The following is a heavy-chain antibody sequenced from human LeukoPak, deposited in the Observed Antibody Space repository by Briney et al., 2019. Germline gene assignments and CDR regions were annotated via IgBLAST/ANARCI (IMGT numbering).Heavy chain of an antibody. CDR2: IIPIFGTA. CDR3: AVIAVAGKSDP. Sequence: AASVKVSCKASGGTFSSYAISWVRQAPGQGLEWMGRIIPIFGTANYAQKFQGRVTITTDESTCTAYMELSSLRSEDTAVYYCAVIAVAGKSDPWGQGTLVTVSS. V-gene: IGHV1-69*05. CDR1: GGTFSSYA. J-gene: IGHJ5*02. D-gene: IGHD6-19*01.